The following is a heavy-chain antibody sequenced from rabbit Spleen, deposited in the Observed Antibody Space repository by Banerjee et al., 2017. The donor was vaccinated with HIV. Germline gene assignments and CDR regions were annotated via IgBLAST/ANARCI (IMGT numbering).Heavy chain of an antibody. CDR1: GFSFSSDYD. CDR2: IGAGSSGST. D-gene: IGHD4-1*01. CDR3: ARDLAGVIGWNFSL. Sequence: QSLEESGGGLVKPGASLTLTCKASGFSFSSDYDMCWVRQAPGKGLEWIACIGAGSSGSTYYASWAKGRFTISRTSSTTVTLQMTSLTAADTATYCCARDLAGVIGWNFSLWGQGTLVTVS. V-gene: IGHV1S40*01. J-gene: IGHJ4*01.